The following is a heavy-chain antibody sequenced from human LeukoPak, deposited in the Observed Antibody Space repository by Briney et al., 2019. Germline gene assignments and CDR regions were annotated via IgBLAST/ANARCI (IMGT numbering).Heavy chain of an antibody. CDR2: IYSGAST. CDR1: GFTLSTYY. Sequence: PGGSLRLSCAASGFTLSTYYMNWVRQAPGKGLEWVSIIYSGASTYYADSVKGRFTISRDTSKNTVSLQMNSLRADDTAVYFCARVGDHFHWHLDLWARGTLVTVSS. CDR3: ARVGDHFHWHLDL. J-gene: IGHJ2*01. D-gene: IGHD3-3*02. V-gene: IGHV3-53*01.